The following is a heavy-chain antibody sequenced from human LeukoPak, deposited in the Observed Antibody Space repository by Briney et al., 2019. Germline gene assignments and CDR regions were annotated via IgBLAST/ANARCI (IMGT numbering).Heavy chain of an antibody. D-gene: IGHD3-22*01. Sequence: PGGSLRLSCAASGFIFSSYAMSWVRQAPGKGLEWVSGISGSGGSTFYADSVKGRFTIPRDNSKNTLYLQMNSLRAEDTAVYYCSKGLTPDYYDSSGLSFDYWGQGTLVTVSS. J-gene: IGHJ4*02. CDR3: SKGLTPDYYDSSGLSFDY. V-gene: IGHV3-23*01. CDR2: ISGSGGST. CDR1: GFIFSSYA.